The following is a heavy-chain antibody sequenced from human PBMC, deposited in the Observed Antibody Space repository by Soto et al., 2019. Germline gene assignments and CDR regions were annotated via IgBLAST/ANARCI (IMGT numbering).Heavy chain of an antibody. CDR3: AREKSSGYYYDY. CDR1: GYTFTSYD. J-gene: IGHJ4*02. D-gene: IGHD3-22*01. V-gene: IGHV1-8*01. CDR2: MNPNSGNT. Sequence: QVQLVQSGAEVKKPGASVKVSCKASGYTFTSYDINWVRQATGQGLEWMGWMNPNSGNTAYAQKFQGRVTITRKTSISTAYVELSSLRSEGTAVYDCAREKSSGYYYDYWGQGTLVTVSS.